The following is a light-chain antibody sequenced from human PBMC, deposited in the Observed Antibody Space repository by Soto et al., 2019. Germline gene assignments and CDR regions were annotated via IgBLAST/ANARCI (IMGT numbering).Light chain of an antibody. CDR1: PSVTNY. J-gene: IGKJ5*01. Sequence: EIVLTQSPATLSLSPWERATLSCRASPSVTNYLAWYQQKPGQPPRLLIYGAFNRAAGIPARFSGSGSGTDFTLTISSLEPEDSAAYYCQQRNIWPPVTFGQGTRLEIK. CDR2: GAF. CDR3: QQRNIWPPVT. V-gene: IGKV3-11*01.